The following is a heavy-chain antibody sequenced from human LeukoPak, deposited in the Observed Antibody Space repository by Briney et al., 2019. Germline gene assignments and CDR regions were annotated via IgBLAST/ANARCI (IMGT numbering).Heavy chain of an antibody. CDR2: IYTSGST. D-gene: IGHD4-23*01. J-gene: IGHJ3*02. CDR1: GGSISSGSYY. V-gene: IGHV4-61*02. Sequence: SETLSLTCTVSGGSISSGSYYWSWIRQPAGKGLEWIGRIYTSGSTDYNPSLKSRVTISVDTSKNQFSLKLSSVTAADTAVYYCGGGGGGKVGDLRRAPRQKSKDAFDIWGQGTMVTVSS. CDR3: GGGGGGKVGDLRRAPRQKSKDAFDI.